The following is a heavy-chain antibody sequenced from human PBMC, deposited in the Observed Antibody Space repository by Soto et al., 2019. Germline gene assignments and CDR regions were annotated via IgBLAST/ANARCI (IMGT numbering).Heavy chain of an antibody. V-gene: IGHV4-39*01. Sequence: QLPLQESGPGLVKPSETLSLTCTVSGGSISSSSYYWGWIRQPPGKGLEWIGSIYYSGSTYYNPSLKSRVTISVDTSKNQFSLKLSSVTAADTAVYYCARHEGSIVPTIRDAFDIWGQGTMVTVSS. CDR3: ARHEGSIVPTIRDAFDI. D-gene: IGHD5-12*01. CDR2: IYYSGST. CDR1: GGSISSSSYY. J-gene: IGHJ3*02.